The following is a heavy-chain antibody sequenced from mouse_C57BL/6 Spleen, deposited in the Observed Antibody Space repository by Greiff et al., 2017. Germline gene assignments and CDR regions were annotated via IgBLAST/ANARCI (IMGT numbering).Heavy chain of an antibody. CDR3: ARCTTVVGYYFDY. D-gene: IGHD1-1*01. J-gene: IGHJ2*01. Sequence: QVTLKESGPGILQSSQTLSLTCSFSGFSLSTSGMGVSWLRPPSGKGLEWLAHIYWDDDKRYNPSLKSRLTISKDTSRNQVFLKITSVDTADTATYYCARCTTVVGYYFDYWGQGTTLTVSS. V-gene: IGHV8-12*01. CDR2: IYWDDDK. CDR1: GFSLSTSGMG.